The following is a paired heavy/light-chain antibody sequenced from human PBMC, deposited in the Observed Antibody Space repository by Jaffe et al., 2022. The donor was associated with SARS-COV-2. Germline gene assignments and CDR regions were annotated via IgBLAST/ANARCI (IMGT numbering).Heavy chain of an antibody. V-gene: IGHV1-3*04. D-gene: IGHD1-26*01. CDR3: SKDEYGGTFFS. CDR1: GYNFIKYA. Sequence: QVQVVQSGAEVKKPGASVKVSCKTSGYNFIKYAIQWVRQAPGQRLEWMGWINTGSGDTRLSQKFQGRLTITRDTSASTAYMELSSLRSEDTAVYFCSKDEYGGTFFSWGQGTLVTVSS. CDR2: INTGSGDT. J-gene: IGHJ5*02.
Light chain of an antibody. Sequence: DIVMTQSPDSLAVSLGERATINCKSSQSVLYSSNNKSFLTWYQQKPGQPPKLLIYWASTRESGVPDRFSGSGSGTDFTLTISSLQAEDVAVYSCQQHYSSPYTFGQGTKLEI. CDR1: QSVLYSSNNKSF. CDR3: QQHYSSPYT. J-gene: IGKJ2*01. V-gene: IGKV4-1*01. CDR2: WAS.